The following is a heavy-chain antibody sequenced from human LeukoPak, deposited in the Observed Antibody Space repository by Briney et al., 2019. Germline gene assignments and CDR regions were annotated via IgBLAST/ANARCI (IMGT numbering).Heavy chain of an antibody. D-gene: IGHD6-25*01. J-gene: IGHJ4*02. CDR3: VRDRLRSSAWVFDY. V-gene: IGHV3-7*01. CDR1: GFTFSDYW. CDR2: IRQDGSEI. Sequence: PGGSLRLSCAASGFTFSDYWMSWVRQAPGRGLEWVANIRQDGSEIYYVDSVKGRFTISRDNAKNSVYLQMNSLRAEDAAVYYCVRDRLRSSAWVFDYWGQGTLVTVSS.